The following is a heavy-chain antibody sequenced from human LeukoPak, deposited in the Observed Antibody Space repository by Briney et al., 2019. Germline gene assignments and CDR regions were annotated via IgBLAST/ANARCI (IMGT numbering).Heavy chain of an antibody. CDR1: GFTFSSYG. J-gene: IGHJ4*02. CDR3: AKDQVGATVGALGY. V-gene: IGHV3-30*02. D-gene: IGHD1-26*01. CDR2: IRYDGGNK. Sequence: TGGSLRLSCAASGFTFSSYGMHWVRQAPGKGLEWVAFIRYDGGNKYYADSVKGRFTISRDNSKNTLYLQMNSLRAEDTAVYYCAKDQVGATVGALGYWGQGTLVTVSS.